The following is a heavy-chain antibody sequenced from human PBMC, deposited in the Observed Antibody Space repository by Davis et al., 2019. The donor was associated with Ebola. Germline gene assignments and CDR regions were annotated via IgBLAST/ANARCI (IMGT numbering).Heavy chain of an antibody. CDR3: TTPGGQDSGYDVFDI. J-gene: IGHJ3*02. D-gene: IGHD5-12*01. V-gene: IGHV1-46*03. CDR1: GYTFTNYY. Sequence: AASVKVSCKASGYTFTNYYMHWVRQAPGQGLEWMGMINPNDGRTIYAQKFQGRVTMTRNTSISTVYMDLSSLRSEDAALYYCTTPGGQDSGYDVFDIWGQGTMVTVSS. CDR2: INPNDGRT.